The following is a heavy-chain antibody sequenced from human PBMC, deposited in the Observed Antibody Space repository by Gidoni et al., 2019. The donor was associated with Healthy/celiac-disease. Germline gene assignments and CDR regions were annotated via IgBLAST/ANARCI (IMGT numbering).Heavy chain of an antibody. D-gene: IGHD6-19*01. J-gene: IGHJ6*03. Sequence: QVQLQQWGAGLLKPSETLSLTCAVYGGSFSGYYWTGIPHPPGKGLEWIGEINHSGSTNYNRSLKSRVTISVDTSKNQFSLKLSSVTAADTAVYYCARGRGLTVAAVASIRPDYYYYYMDVWGKGTTVTVSS. CDR3: ARGRGLTVAAVASIRPDYYYYYMDV. V-gene: IGHV4-34*01. CDR2: INHSGST. CDR1: GGSFSGYY.